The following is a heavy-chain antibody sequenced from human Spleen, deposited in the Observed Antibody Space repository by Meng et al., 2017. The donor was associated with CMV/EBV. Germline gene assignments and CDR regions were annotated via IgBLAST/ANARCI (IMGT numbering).Heavy chain of an antibody. Sequence: ESLKISCTVSGGSISSYYWSWIRQPPGKGLEWIGYIYYSGSTNYNPSLKSRVTISVDTSKNQFSLKLSSVTAADTAVYYCARGVRGATKMYYFDYWGQGTLVTVSS. J-gene: IGHJ4*02. V-gene: IGHV4-59*01. CDR1: GGSISSYY. D-gene: IGHD1-26*01. CDR2: IYYSGST. CDR3: ARGVRGATKMYYFDY.